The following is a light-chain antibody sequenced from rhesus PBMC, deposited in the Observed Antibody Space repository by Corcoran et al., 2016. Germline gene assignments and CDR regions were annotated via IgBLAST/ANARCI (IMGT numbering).Light chain of an antibody. CDR1: QGISNI. J-gene: IGKJ3*01. CDR3: QHGYGILFT. Sequence: DIQMTQSPSSLSASVGDTVTITCQASQGISNILAWYQQKPGKVPNLLIYAASTLQSGVPSRFSGSGSWTDFTLTISSLQPEDFATYYCQHGYGILFTFGPGTKLDIK. CDR2: AAS. V-gene: IGKV1-33*02.